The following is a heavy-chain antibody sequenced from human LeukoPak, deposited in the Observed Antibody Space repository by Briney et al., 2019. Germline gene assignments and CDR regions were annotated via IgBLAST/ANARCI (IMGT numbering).Heavy chain of an antibody. D-gene: IGHD5-12*01. V-gene: IGHV3-23*01. Sequence: PGGSLRLSCAASGFSFSSYAMSWVRQAPGKGLEWVSGISYSGGSTYSADSVKGRFTISRDNSKNTLFLQMSRLRAEDTAIYYCATRGYSGYDWACDYWGQGTLVTVSS. J-gene: IGHJ4*02. CDR3: ATRGYSGYDWACDY. CDR2: ISYSGGST. CDR1: GFSFSSYA.